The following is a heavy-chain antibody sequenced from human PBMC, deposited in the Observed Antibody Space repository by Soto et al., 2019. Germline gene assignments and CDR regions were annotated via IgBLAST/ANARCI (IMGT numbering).Heavy chain of an antibody. Sequence: EVQLLESGGGLVQPGGSLRLSCAASGFTFSSYAMSWVRQAPGKGLEWVSAISGSGGSTYYADSVKGRFTISSDNSKNTLYLQMNSRGAEDTAVDYCAKGGGIEARPRYFDYWGQGTLVTVSS. CDR3: AKGGGIEARPRYFDY. CDR2: ISGSGGST. V-gene: IGHV3-23*01. CDR1: GFTFSSYA. D-gene: IGHD6-6*01. J-gene: IGHJ4*02.